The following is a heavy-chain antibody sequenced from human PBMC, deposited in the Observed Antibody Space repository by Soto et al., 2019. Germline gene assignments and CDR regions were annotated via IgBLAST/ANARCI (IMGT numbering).Heavy chain of an antibody. J-gene: IGHJ5*02. CDR1: GGTFSSYA. V-gene: IGHV1-69*13. Sequence: SVKVSCNASGGTFSSYAISSVRQAPGQGLEWMGGIIPIFGTANYAQKFQGRVTITADESTSTAYMELSSLRSEDTAVYYCGYSSSSGAWFDPWGQGTLVTVSS. CDR3: GYSSSSGAWFDP. CDR2: IIPIFGTA. D-gene: IGHD6-6*01.